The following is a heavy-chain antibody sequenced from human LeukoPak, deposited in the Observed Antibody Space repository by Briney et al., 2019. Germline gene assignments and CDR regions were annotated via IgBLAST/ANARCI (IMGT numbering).Heavy chain of an antibody. CDR3: ARTSPGYCSGGSCYGGY. Sequence: GGSLRLSCAASGFTFSSYWMSWVRQAPGKGLEWVANIKQDGSEKYYVDSVKGRFTISRDNAKNSLYLQMNSLRAEDTAVYYCARTSPGYCSGGSCYGGYWGQGTLVTVSS. V-gene: IGHV3-7*01. D-gene: IGHD2-15*01. J-gene: IGHJ4*02. CDR1: GFTFSSYW. CDR2: IKQDGSEK.